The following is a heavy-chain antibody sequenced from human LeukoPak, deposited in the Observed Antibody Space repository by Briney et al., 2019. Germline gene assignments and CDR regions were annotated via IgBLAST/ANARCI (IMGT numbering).Heavy chain of an antibody. CDR2: IIPNSGGT. CDR3: ARSDHYYYYMDV. J-gene: IGHJ6*03. Sequence: ASVKVSCKASGYTFTGYYMHWVRQAPGQGLEWMGRIIPNSGGTNYAQKFQGRVTMTRDTSISTAYMELSRLRSDDTAVYYCARSDHYYYYMDVWGKGTTVTVSS. CDR1: GYTFTGYY. V-gene: IGHV1-2*06.